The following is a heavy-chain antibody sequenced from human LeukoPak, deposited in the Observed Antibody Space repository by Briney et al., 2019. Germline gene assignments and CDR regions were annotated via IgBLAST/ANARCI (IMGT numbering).Heavy chain of an antibody. V-gene: IGHV1-2*02. J-gene: IGHJ4*02. D-gene: IGHD3-9*01. CDR3: ARGDHYDILTGYQTPTHLSDY. CDR1: GYTFTGYY. CDR2: INPNSGGT. Sequence: ASVTVSCKASGYTFTGYYVHWVRQAPGQGLEWMGWINPNSGGTNYAQKFQGRVTMTRDTSISTAYMELSRLRSDDTAVYYCARGDHYDILTGYQTPTHLSDYWGQGTLVTVSS.